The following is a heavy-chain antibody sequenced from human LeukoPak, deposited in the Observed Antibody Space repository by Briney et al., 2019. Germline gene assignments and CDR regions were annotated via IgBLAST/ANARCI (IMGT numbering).Heavy chain of an antibody. J-gene: IGHJ4*02. CDR2: INPNSGGT. CDR1: GYTFTGYY. D-gene: IGHD1-26*01. Sequence: ASVKVSCTASGYTFTGYYIHWVRQAPGQGLEWMGRINPNSGGTNYAQKFQGRVTMTRDTSISTAYMELSRLRPDDTAVYYCARYITVGATYQHFDYWGQGTLVTVSS. CDR3: ARYITVGATYQHFDY. V-gene: IGHV1-2*06.